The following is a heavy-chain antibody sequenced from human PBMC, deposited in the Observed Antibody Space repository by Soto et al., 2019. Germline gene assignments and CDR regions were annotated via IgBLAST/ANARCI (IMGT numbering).Heavy chain of an antibody. V-gene: IGHV1-69*06. D-gene: IGHD1-7*01. CDR3: ARGFGRRGTSGTIFDY. Sequence: GASVKVSCKASGGTFSSYAISWVRQAPGQGLEWMGGIIPIFGTANYAQKFQGRVTITADKSTSTAYMELSSLRSEDTAVYYCARGFGRRGTSGTIFDYWGQGTLVTVSS. CDR1: GGTFSSYA. J-gene: IGHJ4*02. CDR2: IIPIFGTA.